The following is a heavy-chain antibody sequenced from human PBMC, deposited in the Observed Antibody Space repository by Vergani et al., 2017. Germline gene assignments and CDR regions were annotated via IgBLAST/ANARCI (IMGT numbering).Heavy chain of an antibody. CDR2: ISGSGGST. J-gene: IGHJ6*03. D-gene: IGHD3-9*01. CDR3: AKNILPIWYYYYYMDV. V-gene: IGHV3-23*01. CDR1: GFTFSSYA. Sequence: EVQLLESGGGLVQPGGSLRLSCAASGFTFSSYAMSWVRQAPGKGLEWVSAISGSGGSTYYADSVKGRFTISRDNSKNTLYLQMNSLRAEDTAVYYCAKNILPIWYYYYYMDVWGKGTTVTVSS.